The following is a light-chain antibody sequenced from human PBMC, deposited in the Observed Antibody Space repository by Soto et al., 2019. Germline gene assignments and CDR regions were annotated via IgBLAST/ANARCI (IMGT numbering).Light chain of an antibody. J-gene: IGKJ1*01. CDR1: QSLSSTS. V-gene: IGKV3-20*01. Sequence: ESVLTQSPGSLSLSPGERATLSCRASQSLSSTSLAWNQQKPGQAPRLLICGASNRATGISDRFSGSGSGTDFTLTISSLQPDDFATYYCQQYNSYPWTFGLGTKV. CDR3: QQYNSYPWT. CDR2: GAS.